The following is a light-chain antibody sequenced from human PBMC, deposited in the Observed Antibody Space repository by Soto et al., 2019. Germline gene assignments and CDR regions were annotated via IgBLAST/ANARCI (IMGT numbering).Light chain of an antibody. Sequence: VLAQPASVSGSPGQSITISCTGTSRDIGGYNLVSWYQQHPGRAPKLMIYEGNKRPSRVSNRFSASKSGDTAALTISGLQDEDEADYYCCSYAGFSSVVFGSGTKVTVL. V-gene: IGLV2-23*03. CDR1: SRDIGGYNL. CDR3: CSYAGFSSVV. J-gene: IGLJ1*01. CDR2: EGN.